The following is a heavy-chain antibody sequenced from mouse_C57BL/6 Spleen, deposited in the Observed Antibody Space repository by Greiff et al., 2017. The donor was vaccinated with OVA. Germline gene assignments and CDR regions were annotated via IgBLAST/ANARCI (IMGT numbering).Heavy chain of an antibody. CDR3: ARHGNGNYKYYAMDY. D-gene: IGHD2-1*01. Sequence: EVKLQESGGGLVQPGESLKLSCESNEYEFPSHDMSWVRKTPEKRLELVAAINSDGGSTYYPDTMERRFIISRDNTKKTLYLQMSSLRSEDTALYYCARHGNGNYKYYAMDYWGQGTSVTVSS. V-gene: IGHV5-2*01. J-gene: IGHJ4*01. CDR1: EYEFPSHD. CDR2: INSDGGST.